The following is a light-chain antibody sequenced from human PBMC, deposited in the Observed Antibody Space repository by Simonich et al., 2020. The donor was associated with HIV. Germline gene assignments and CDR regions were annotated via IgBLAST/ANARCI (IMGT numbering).Light chain of an antibody. Sequence: DIVMTQSPDSLAVSLGERATINCKSSQSVLYSSNNKNYLAWYQQKPGQPPKLLIYWSSTRESGVPDLFSGRGSGTDFTLTISSLQAEDVAVYYCQQYYSTPRTFGQGTKVEIK. CDR2: WSS. CDR1: QSVLYSSNNKNY. J-gene: IGKJ1*01. V-gene: IGKV4-1*01. CDR3: QQYYSTPRT.